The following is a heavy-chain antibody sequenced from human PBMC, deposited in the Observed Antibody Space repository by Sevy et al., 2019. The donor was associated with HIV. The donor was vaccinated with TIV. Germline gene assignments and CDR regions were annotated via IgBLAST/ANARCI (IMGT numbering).Heavy chain of an antibody. V-gene: IGHV3-23*01. Sequence: GGSLRLSCVASGFTFSKYSMSWVRQTPGKGLEWVSTLSFACGRIKYADSVKGRFTISRDDSRNTFYLQMDSLRAEDTAIYYCAREGCSKPHDYWGQGTLVTVSS. CDR1: GFTFSKYS. D-gene: IGHD2-2*01. J-gene: IGHJ4*02. CDR3: AREGCSKPHDY. CDR2: LSFACGRI.